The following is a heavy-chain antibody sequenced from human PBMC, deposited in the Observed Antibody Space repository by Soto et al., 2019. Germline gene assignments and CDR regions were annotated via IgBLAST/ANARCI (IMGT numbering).Heavy chain of an antibody. V-gene: IGHV1-46*03. Sequence: GASVKVSCKASGYTFTSYRMHWVRQAPGQGLEWMGVINPSGGSTTYAQKFQGRVTMTRDTSTSTGYMELSSLRSDDTAVYHCARAQLWDIHECWGQGTLVTVSS. CDR1: GYTFTSYR. J-gene: IGHJ1*01. CDR3: ARAQLWDIHEC. CDR2: INPSGGST. D-gene: IGHD1-1*01.